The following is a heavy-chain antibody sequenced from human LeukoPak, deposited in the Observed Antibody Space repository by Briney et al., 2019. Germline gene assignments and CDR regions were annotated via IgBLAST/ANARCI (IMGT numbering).Heavy chain of an antibody. J-gene: IGHJ4*02. D-gene: IGHD7-27*01. Sequence: GGSLRLSCAASGFTFDAFGMTWVRQAPGKGLEWVSAIRGDAGSTGYADSVRGRFTISRDNTKNSLYLQMNSLRVEDTALYYCARVWAWGSGNYFDNWGQGTLVTVSS. CDR3: ARVWAWGSGNYFDN. CDR2: IRGDAGST. CDR1: GFTFDAFG. V-gene: IGHV3-20*04.